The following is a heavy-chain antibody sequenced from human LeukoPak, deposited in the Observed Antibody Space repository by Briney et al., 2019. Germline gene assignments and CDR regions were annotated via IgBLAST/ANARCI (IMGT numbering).Heavy chain of an antibody. Sequence: SETLSLTCTVSGGSISSYYWSWIRQPPGKGLEWIGYIYYSGSTNYNPSLKSRVTISVDTSKNQFSLKLSSVSAADTAVYYCVGAYSGSYDYFNYWGQGTLVTVSS. CDR2: IYYSGST. CDR3: VGAYSGSYDYFNY. D-gene: IGHD1-26*01. J-gene: IGHJ4*02. V-gene: IGHV4-59*01. CDR1: GGSISSYY.